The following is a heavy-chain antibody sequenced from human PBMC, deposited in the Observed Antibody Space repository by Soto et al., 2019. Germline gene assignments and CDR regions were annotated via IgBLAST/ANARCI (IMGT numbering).Heavy chain of an antibody. J-gene: IGHJ4*02. CDR3: ARPRSRYDSSGYYYSY. Sequence: QVQLVQSGAEVKKPGSSVKVSCKASGGTFSSYAISWVRQAPGQGLEWMGGIIPIFGTANYAQKFQGRVTITADESTSTAYMELSSLRSEDTAVYYWARPRSRYDSSGYYYSYWGQGTLVTVSS. CDR1: GGTFSSYA. V-gene: IGHV1-69*01. D-gene: IGHD3-22*01. CDR2: IIPIFGTA.